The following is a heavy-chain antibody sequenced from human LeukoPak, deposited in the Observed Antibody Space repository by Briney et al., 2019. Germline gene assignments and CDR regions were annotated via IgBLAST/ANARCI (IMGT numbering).Heavy chain of an antibody. CDR3: AGRVTGYSSGYVY. CDR2: ISGSAHKI. Sequence: PGGSLSLSCVASGITFSNYPLSWVRQAPEKGLDWVSVISGSAHKIRYADSVEGRFTIFRDNSENIVYLQMNNLRAEDTAVYYCAGRVTGYSSGYVYWGQGTLVTVSS. V-gene: IGHV3-23*01. J-gene: IGHJ4*02. CDR1: GITFSNYP. D-gene: IGHD5-18*01.